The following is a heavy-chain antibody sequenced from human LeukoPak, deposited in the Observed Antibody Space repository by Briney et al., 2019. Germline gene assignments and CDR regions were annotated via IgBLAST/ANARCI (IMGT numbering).Heavy chain of an antibody. CDR1: GGSITQTNY. J-gene: IGHJ5*02. V-gene: IGHV4-4*02. CDR2: VNLQGGT. Sequence: SETLSLTCDVSGGSITQTNYWTWVRQPPGKGLEWIGEVNLQGGTNYNPSLLRRVAISVDTSKNQFSLKLSSVTAADTAVYYCARDMYGSGNFLPESPWGQGTLVTVSS. D-gene: IGHD3-10*01. CDR3: ARDMYGSGNFLPESP.